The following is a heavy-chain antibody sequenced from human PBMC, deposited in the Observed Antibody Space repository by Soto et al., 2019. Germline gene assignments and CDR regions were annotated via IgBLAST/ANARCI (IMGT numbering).Heavy chain of an antibody. J-gene: IGHJ5*02. D-gene: IGHD6-13*01. V-gene: IGHV4-34*01. CDR2: INHSGST. CDR3: ARLGVAAATNWFDP. Sequence: SETLSLTCAVYGGSFSGYYWSWIRQPPGKGLEWIGEINHSGSTNYNPSLKSRVTISVDTSKNQFSLKLSSVTAADTAVYYCARLGVAAATNWFDPWGQGTLVTVSS. CDR1: GGSFSGYY.